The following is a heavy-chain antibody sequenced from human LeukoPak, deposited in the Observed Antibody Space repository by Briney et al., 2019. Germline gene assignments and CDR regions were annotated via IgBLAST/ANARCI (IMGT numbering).Heavy chain of an antibody. CDR3: AKDEVVWVYCGGDCYSYWFDP. CDR2: ISSSGGTT. V-gene: IGHV3-23*01. Sequence: PGGSLRLSCAASGFTFNNYGTNWVRQAPGKGLEWVSGISSSGGTTYYADSVKGRFTISRDNSKNTLYLQMNSLRAEDTAVYYCAKDEVVWVYCGGDCYSYWFDPWGQGTLVTVSS. CDR1: GFTFNNYG. D-gene: IGHD2-21*02. J-gene: IGHJ5*02.